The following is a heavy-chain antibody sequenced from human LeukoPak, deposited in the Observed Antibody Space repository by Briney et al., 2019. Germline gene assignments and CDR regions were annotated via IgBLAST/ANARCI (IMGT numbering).Heavy chain of an antibody. CDR3: ARRPTLKYRSSTSCYYVYNWFDP. D-gene: IGHD2-2*01. CDR2: INHSGST. Sequence: PSETLSLTCAVYGGSFSGYYWSWIRQPPGKGLEWIGEINHSGSTNYNPALKSRVTISVDTSKNQFSLKLRSVTAAARAVYYCARRPTLKYRSSTSCYYVYNWFDPWGQGTLVTVSS. CDR1: GGSFSGYY. J-gene: IGHJ5*02. V-gene: IGHV4-34*01.